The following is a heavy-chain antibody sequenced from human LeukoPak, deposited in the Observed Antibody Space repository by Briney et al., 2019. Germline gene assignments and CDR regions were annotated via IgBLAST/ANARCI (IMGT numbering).Heavy chain of an antibody. Sequence: PSETLSLTCAVYGGSFSGYYWSWIRQPPGKGLEWIGEINHSGSTNYNPSLKSRVTISADTSKNQFSLKLSSVTAADTAVYYCAGDRRNYFDYWGQGTLVTVSS. CDR3: AGDRRNYFDY. J-gene: IGHJ4*02. CDR2: INHSGST. V-gene: IGHV4-34*01. CDR1: GGSFSGYY.